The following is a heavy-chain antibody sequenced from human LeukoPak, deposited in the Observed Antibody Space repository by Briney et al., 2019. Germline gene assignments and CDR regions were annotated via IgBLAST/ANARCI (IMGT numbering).Heavy chain of an antibody. D-gene: IGHD6-13*01. CDR1: GGTFSNYA. Sequence: SVKVSCKASGGTFSNYAFNWVRQAPGQGLEWMGGIIPIFGTANYAQKFQGRVTITTDESTSTAYMELSSLRSDDTAVYYCARVQKGIAAAGTGGGWFEPWGQGTLVTVS. CDR2: IIPIFGTA. V-gene: IGHV1-69*05. CDR3: ARVQKGIAAAGTGGGWFEP. J-gene: IGHJ5*02.